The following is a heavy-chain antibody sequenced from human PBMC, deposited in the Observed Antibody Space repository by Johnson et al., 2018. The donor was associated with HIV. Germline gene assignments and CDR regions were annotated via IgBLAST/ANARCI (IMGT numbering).Heavy chain of an antibody. D-gene: IGHD6-13*01. CDR1: GFTFSSYA. J-gene: IGHJ3*02. CDR2: IGYDGSDK. V-gene: IGHV3-30*04. CDR3: ARDLAYNSRWTGAFDI. Sequence: QVQLVESGGGVVQPGRSLRLSCAASGFTFSSYAMHWVRQAPGKGLEWVAVIGYDGSDKYYADSVKGRVTISRDNPKNTVYLHMNNLRAEDTAVYYCARDLAYNSRWTGAFDIWGQGTVVTVYS.